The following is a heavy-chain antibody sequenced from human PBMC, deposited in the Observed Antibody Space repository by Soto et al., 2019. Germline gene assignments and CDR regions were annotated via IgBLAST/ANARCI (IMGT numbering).Heavy chain of an antibody. Sequence: SETLSLTCTVSGGSISSSNYYWAWIRQPPGKGLEWIGKIYYSGNTYYNPSLKSRVTISLDTSKNQFSLKLTSVTAADTAVYYCAGRYCTGGSCYRPWGQGTLVTVSS. V-gene: IGHV4-39*01. CDR2: IYYSGNT. CDR3: AGRYCTGGSCYRP. D-gene: IGHD2-15*01. CDR1: GGSISSSNYY. J-gene: IGHJ4*02.